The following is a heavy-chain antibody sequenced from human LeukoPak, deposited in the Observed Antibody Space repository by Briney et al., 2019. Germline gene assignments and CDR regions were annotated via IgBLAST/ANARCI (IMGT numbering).Heavy chain of an antibody. CDR2: ISYDGSNK. Sequence: GGSLRLSCAASGFTFSSYAMHWVRQAPGKGLEWVSLISYDGSNKYYADSVKGRFTIYRDNSKNTLYLQMNSLRAEDTAVYYCARGDYYGSGSYSDYWGQGTLVTVSS. CDR3: ARGDYYGSGSYSDY. D-gene: IGHD3-10*01. CDR1: GFTFSSYA. V-gene: IGHV3-30-3*01. J-gene: IGHJ4*02.